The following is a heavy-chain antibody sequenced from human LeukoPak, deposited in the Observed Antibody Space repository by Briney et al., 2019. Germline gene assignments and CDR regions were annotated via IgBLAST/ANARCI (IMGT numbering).Heavy chain of an antibody. Sequence: PGGSLRLSCAASGFTFSTYGMHWVRQTPGKGLEWVSGINWNGGSTGYADSVKGRFTISRDNAKNSLYLQMNSLRPEDMALYYCAKGNYGGSGGYFDYWGQGTLVTVSS. J-gene: IGHJ4*02. V-gene: IGHV3-20*04. D-gene: IGHD4-23*01. CDR1: GFTFSTYG. CDR3: AKGNYGGSGGYFDY. CDR2: INWNGGST.